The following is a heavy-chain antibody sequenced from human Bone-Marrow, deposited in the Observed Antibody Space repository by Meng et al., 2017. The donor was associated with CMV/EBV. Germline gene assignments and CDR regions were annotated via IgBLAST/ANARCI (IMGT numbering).Heavy chain of an antibody. CDR3: ARVQGQLRFLVWLPHSYNYYGMDV. V-gene: IGHV4-39*01. CDR2: IYYSGST. J-gene: IGHJ6*02. Sequence: SETLSLTCTVSGGSISSSSYYWGWIRQPPGKGLEWIGSIYYSGSTYYNPSLKSRVTISVDTSKNQFSLKLSSVTAADTAVYYCARVQGQLRFLVWLPHSYNYYGMDVWGQGTTVTVSS. CDR1: GGSISSSSYY. D-gene: IGHD3-3*01.